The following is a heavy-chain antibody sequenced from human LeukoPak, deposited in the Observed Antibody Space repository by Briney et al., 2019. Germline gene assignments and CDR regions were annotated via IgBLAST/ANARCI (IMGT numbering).Heavy chain of an antibody. V-gene: IGHV5-51*01. D-gene: IGHD6-6*01. CDR3: ARRRLSRSSSSSDAFDI. J-gene: IGHJ3*02. CDR2: IYPGDSDT. CDR1: GYSFTSYW. Sequence: GESLKIPFKGSGYSFTSYWTGWGRQMPGKGLEGMGIIYPGDSDTRYSPSFQGQVTISADKSISTAYLQWSSLKASDTAMYYCARRRLSRSSSSSDAFDIWGQGTMVTVSS.